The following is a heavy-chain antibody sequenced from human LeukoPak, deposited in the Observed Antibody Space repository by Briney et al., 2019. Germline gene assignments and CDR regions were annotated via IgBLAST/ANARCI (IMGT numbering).Heavy chain of an antibody. CDR3: ANSLGYCSGGSCYDDDY. CDR2: ISYDGSNK. J-gene: IGHJ4*02. D-gene: IGHD2-15*01. CDR1: GFTFSSYG. V-gene: IGHV3-30*18. Sequence: GRSLRLSCAASGFTFSSYGMHWVRQAPGKGLEWVAVISYDGSNKYYADSVKGRFTISRDNSKNTLYLQMNSLRAEDTAVYYCANSLGYCSGGSCYDDDYWGQGTLVTVPS.